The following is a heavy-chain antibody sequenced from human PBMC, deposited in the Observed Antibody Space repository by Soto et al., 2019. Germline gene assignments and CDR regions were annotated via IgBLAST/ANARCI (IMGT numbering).Heavy chain of an antibody. CDR1: GGTFSSYT. CDR2: IIPILGIA. D-gene: IGHD5-12*01. J-gene: IGHJ4*02. Sequence: QVQLVQSGAEVKKPGSSVKVSCKASGGTFSSYTISWVRQAPGQGLEWMGRIIPILGIANYAQKFQGRVTITADKSTSTAYMELSSLRSEDTAVYYCARNPHSGYDLDYLGQGTLVTVSS. CDR3: ARNPHSGYDLDY. V-gene: IGHV1-69*02.